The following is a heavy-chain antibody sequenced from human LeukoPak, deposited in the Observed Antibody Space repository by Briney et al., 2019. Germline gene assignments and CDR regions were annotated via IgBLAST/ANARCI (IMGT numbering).Heavy chain of an antibody. V-gene: IGHV4-31*03. J-gene: IGHJ6*02. D-gene: IGHD4-23*01. CDR1: GGSISSGGYY. CDR3: ARRRLQLLYYYYYYGMDV. Sequence: SETLSLTCTVSGGSISSGGYYWSWIRQHPGKGLEWIGYIYYSGSTYYNPSLKSRVTISVDTSKNQFSLKLSSVTAADTAVYYCARRRLQLLYYYYYYGMDVWGQGTTVTVSS. CDR2: IYYSGST.